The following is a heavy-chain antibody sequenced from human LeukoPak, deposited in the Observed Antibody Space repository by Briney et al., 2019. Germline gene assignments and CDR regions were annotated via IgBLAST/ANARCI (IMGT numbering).Heavy chain of an antibody. CDR1: GFTFDDYG. CDR3: ARLPSEQLVPLEPFDY. J-gene: IGHJ4*02. D-gene: IGHD6-6*01. Sequence: PGGSLRLSCAASGFTFDDYGMSWVRQAPGKGLEWVSGINWNGGSTGYADSVKGRFTISRNNAKNSLYLQMNSLRAEDTALYYCARLPSEQLVPLEPFDYWGQGTLVTVSS. CDR2: INWNGGST. V-gene: IGHV3-20*04.